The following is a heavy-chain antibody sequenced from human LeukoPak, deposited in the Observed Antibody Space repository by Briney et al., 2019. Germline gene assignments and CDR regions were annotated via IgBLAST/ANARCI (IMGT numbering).Heavy chain of an antibody. Sequence: PSETRSLTCAVYGGSFSGYYWSWIRQPPGKGLEGIGEINHSGSTNYNPSLKSRVTISVDTSKNQFSLKLSSVTAADTAVYYCAREWGGYSYGLWFDPWGQGTLVTVSS. CDR3: AREWGGYSYGLWFDP. D-gene: IGHD5-18*01. CDR1: GGSFSGYY. CDR2: INHSGST. V-gene: IGHV4-34*01. J-gene: IGHJ5*02.